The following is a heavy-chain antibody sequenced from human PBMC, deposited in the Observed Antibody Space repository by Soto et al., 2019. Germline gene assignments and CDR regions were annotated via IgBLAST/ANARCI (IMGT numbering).Heavy chain of an antibody. Sequence: GGSTRLSCAASPFTVWSYSMHWVRQEPGKGLEWVTSISYDGSKESYADSVKGRFAVSRDNSKNTLYLQMNSPRPEDTAVYYCARYCNGGACYSASLDYWGQGTQVTVSS. CDR2: ISYDGSKE. D-gene: IGHD2-15*01. J-gene: IGHJ4*02. CDR1: PFTVWSYS. CDR3: ARYCNGGACYSASLDY. V-gene: IGHV3-30*09.